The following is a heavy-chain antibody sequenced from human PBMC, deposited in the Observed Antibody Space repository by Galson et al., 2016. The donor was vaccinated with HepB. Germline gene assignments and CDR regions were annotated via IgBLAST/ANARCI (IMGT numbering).Heavy chain of an antibody. V-gene: IGHV3-30*18. D-gene: IGHD2-21*02. CDR2: MSPKGYIK. J-gene: IGHJ4*02. Sequence: SLRLSCATSGFTFRAYKVHWVRQAPAKGLEWVSVMSPKGYIKLYADSVKGRFTISRDNAKNTLYLQMNSLRPDDTAVYYCAKDEISGAPDCMDFWGQGTLVTVSS. CDR1: GFTFRAYK. CDR3: AKDEISGAPDCMDF.